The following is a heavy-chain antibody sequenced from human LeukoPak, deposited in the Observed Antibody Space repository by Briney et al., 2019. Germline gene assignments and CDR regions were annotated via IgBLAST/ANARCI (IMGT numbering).Heavy chain of an antibody. CDR1: GFTFSTYA. Sequence: PGGSLRLSCAASGFTFSTYAMHWVRQAPGKGLEWVAVISYDGSNKYYADSVKGRFTISRDNSKNTLYLQMNSLRAEDTAVYYCAEDQHDYADYWGQGTLVTVSS. D-gene: IGHD2-21*01. CDR3: AEDQHDYADY. CDR2: ISYDGSNK. V-gene: IGHV3-30*04. J-gene: IGHJ4*02.